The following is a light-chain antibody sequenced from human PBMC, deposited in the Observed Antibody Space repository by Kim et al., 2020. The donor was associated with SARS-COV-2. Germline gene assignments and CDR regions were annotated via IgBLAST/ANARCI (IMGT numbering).Light chain of an antibody. V-gene: IGLV1-47*01. CDR3: TAWDDSLSGRV. J-gene: IGLJ3*02. CDR2: RDN. CDR1: GSNIGHSM. Sequence: RGFTIFCSEGGSNIGHSMVYWYRQLPGTAPKLLIYRDNQRPSGVPDRFSGSKSGTSASRAISGLRSEDEADYYCTAWDDSLSGRVFGGGTQLTVL.